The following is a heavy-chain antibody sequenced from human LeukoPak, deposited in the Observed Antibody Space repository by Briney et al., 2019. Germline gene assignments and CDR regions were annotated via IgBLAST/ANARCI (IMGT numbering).Heavy chain of an antibody. CDR2: IIPIFGTA. D-gene: IGHD6-13*01. Sequence: ASVKVSCKASGGTFSSYAISWVRQAPGQGLEWMGGIIPIFGTANYAQKFQGRVTITADESTSTAYMELSSLRSEDTAVYYCARGIAAAGTSWWFDPWGQGTLVTVSS. J-gene: IGHJ5*02. V-gene: IGHV1-69*13. CDR1: GGTFSSYA. CDR3: ARGIAAAGTSWWFDP.